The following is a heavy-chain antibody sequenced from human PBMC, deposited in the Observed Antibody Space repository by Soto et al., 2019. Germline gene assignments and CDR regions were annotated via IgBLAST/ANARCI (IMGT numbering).Heavy chain of an antibody. Sequence: QVQLVQSGAEVKKPGSSVKVSCSASGVTFSSYAFTWVRQAPGQGLEWMGNIIPVFRTSTYAHRFQGRLTISADESTNTVYMELSSLRSEDTAVYVCEKDGSWDGGGGESWGQGTLVIVS. CDR3: EKDGSWDGGGGES. CDR1: GVTFSSYA. V-gene: IGHV1-69*18. CDR2: IIPVFRTS. J-gene: IGHJ4*02. D-gene: IGHD3-16*01.